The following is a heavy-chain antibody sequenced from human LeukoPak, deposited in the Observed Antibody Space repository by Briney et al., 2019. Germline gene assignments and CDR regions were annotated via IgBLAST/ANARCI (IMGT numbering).Heavy chain of an antibody. D-gene: IGHD4-17*01. CDR3: AKHGDYVRDFDY. Sequence: GGSLRLSCAASGFTFSSYAMSWVRQAPGKGLEWVSAISGSGGSTYYADSVKGRFTISRDNSKNTLHLQMMSLRAEDTAVYYCAKHGDYVRDFDYWGQGTLVTVSS. CDR1: GFTFSSYA. J-gene: IGHJ4*02. CDR2: ISGSGGST. V-gene: IGHV3-23*01.